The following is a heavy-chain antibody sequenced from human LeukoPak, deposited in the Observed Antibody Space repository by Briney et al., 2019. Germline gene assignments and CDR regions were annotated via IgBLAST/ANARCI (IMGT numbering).Heavy chain of an antibody. Sequence: PGGSLRLSCAASGFTFSSYSLNWVRRAPGKGLEWVSSIGSNSKYIYYADSVKGRFTSSRDNAKNSLYLQMNSLRAEDTAVYYCARGPDIVVIPIVDDSCDIWGQGTMVTVSS. D-gene: IGHD2-2*01. CDR3: ARGPDIVVIPIVDDSCDI. CDR2: IGSNSKYI. CDR1: GFTFSSYS. V-gene: IGHV3-21*01. J-gene: IGHJ3*02.